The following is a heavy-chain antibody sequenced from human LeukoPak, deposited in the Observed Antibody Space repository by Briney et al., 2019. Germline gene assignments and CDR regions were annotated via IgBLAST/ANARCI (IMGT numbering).Heavy chain of an antibody. D-gene: IGHD3-22*01. CDR2: IYPGDSDT. CDR3: ARLPDYYDSSGHYHLDY. CDR1: GYSFTSYW. Sequence: GESLKISCEGSGYSFTSYWIGWVRQMPGKGLEWMGIIYPGDSDTRYSPSFQGQVTISADKSISTAYLQWSSLKASDTAMYYCARLPDYYDSSGHYHLDYWGQGTLVTVSS. V-gene: IGHV5-51*01. J-gene: IGHJ4*02.